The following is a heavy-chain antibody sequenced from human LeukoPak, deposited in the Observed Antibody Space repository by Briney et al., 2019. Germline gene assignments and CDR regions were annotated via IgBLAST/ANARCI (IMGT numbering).Heavy chain of an antibody. CDR3: AKEGEMTWSY. J-gene: IGHJ4*02. CDR2: TSYVGSDK. Sequence: GGSLRLSCVATGFTFSSYGMHWVRQAPGKGLEWVAVTSYVGSDKYYADSVKGRFTISRDNSKHTLYLQMNSLRAEDTAVYYCAKEGEMTWSYWGQGTLVTVSS. D-gene: IGHD1-26*01. CDR1: GFTFSSYG. V-gene: IGHV3-30*18.